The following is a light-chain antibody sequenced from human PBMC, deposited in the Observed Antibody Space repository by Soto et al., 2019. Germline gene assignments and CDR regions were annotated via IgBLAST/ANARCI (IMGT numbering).Light chain of an antibody. CDR1: QGISNY. CDR2: AAS. V-gene: IGKV1-27*01. Sequence: DIEMTQSPSSLSASVGDRVAITCRASQGISNYLAWYQQKPGKVPKLLIYAASTLQSGVPSRFSGSGSGTDFTLTISRLQPEYVATYYCQQYNSAPFTFGPGTKVDIK. CDR3: QQYNSAPFT. J-gene: IGKJ3*01.